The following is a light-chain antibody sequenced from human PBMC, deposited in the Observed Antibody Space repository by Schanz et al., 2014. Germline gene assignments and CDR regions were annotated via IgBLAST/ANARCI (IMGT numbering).Light chain of an antibody. Sequence: QSVLTQPPSASGTPGQRVTISCSGSSSNIGSNPVNWYQQLPGAAPKLLIYANNIRPSGVPDRFSGSKSGTSASLAISGLQSEDEADYYCAAWDDSLNGWVFGGGTQLTVL. CDR3: AAWDDSLNGWV. J-gene: IGLJ3*02. CDR1: SSNIGSNP. CDR2: ANN. V-gene: IGLV1-44*01.